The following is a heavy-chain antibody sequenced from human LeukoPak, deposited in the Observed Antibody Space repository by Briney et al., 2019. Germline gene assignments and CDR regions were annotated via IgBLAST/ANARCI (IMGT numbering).Heavy chain of an antibody. CDR3: ARTAGIAVAGSRQYFDY. CDR2: IYNSGST. Sequence: PSETLSLTCSVSGGSISSSTYYWGWIRQPPGKGLEWIGNIYNSGSTYYNPSLKSRVTISVDTSKNQFSLNLRSVTAADTAVYYCARTAGIAVAGSRQYFDYWGQGMLVTVSS. V-gene: IGHV4-39*01. CDR1: GGSISSSTYY. J-gene: IGHJ4*02. D-gene: IGHD6-19*01.